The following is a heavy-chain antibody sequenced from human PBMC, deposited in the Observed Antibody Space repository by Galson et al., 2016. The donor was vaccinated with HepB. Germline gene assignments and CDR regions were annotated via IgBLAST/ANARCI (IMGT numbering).Heavy chain of an antibody. CDR3: ARDGDSGGYYGMDV. J-gene: IGHJ6*02. D-gene: IGHD3-10*01. V-gene: IGHV4-31*03. CDR1: GRSISGGGF. CDR2: IYYSGST. Sequence: TLSLTCTVSGRSISGGGFWNWIRQHPGKGLEWIGYIYYSGSTSYNPSLERRVTLSVDMSKNQFSLNLTSVTAADTAVYYCARDGDSGGYYGMDVWGQGTPVTVSS.